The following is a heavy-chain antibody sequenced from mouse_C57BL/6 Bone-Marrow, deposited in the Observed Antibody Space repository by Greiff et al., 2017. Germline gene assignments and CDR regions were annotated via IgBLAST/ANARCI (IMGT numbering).Heavy chain of an antibody. CDR3: ARNYYSNYDYFDV. Sequence: QVQLQQSGPGLVQPSQSLSITCTVSGFSLTSYGVHWVRQSPGKGLEWLGVLWSGGSTDYNAAFISRLSISKDNSKSQVFFKMNSLQADDTAIYYCARNYYSNYDYFDVWGQGTTRTVSS. V-gene: IGHV2-2*01. D-gene: IGHD2-5*01. CDR1: GFSLTSYG. J-gene: IGHJ2*01. CDR2: LWSGGST.